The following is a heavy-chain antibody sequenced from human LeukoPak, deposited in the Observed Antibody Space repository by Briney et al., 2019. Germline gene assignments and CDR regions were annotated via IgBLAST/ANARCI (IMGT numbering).Heavy chain of an antibody. D-gene: IGHD1-26*01. CDR1: GGSINSGY. CDR3: AGGHYPLEY. V-gene: IGHV4-59*01. J-gene: IGHJ4*02. CDR2: LYPSGST. Sequence: SETLSLTCSVSGGSINSGYWSWIRQPPGKGLEWIGLLYPSGSTNYNPSLKSRVTISVDTSRTQLSLKLSSMTAADTAVYYCAGGHYPLEYWGQGTLVTVSS.